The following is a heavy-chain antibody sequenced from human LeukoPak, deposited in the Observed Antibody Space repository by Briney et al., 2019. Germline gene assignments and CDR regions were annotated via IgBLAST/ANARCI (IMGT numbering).Heavy chain of an antibody. CDR2: IWYDGSNK. V-gene: IGHV3-33*06. CDR3: AKDMTTWGYPPTHY. D-gene: IGHD5-12*01. CDR1: GFTFSSYG. Sequence: PGGSLRLSCAASGFTFSSYGMHWVRQAPGKGLEWVAVIWYDGSNKYYADSVKGRFTISRDNSKNTLYLQMNSLRAEDTAVYYCAKDMTTWGYPPTHYWGQGTLVTVSS. J-gene: IGHJ4*02.